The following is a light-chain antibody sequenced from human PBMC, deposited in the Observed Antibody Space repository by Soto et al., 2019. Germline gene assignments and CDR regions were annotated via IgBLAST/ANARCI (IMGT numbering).Light chain of an antibody. CDR1: QSVSSN. CDR3: QQYHNWWT. V-gene: IGKV3-15*01. CDR2: GAS. Sequence: LEMTQSPATLSVSPGERATLSCRASQSVSSNLVWYQQKPGQAPRLLIYGASTRVTGIPARFSGSGSGTEFTLTISSLQSEDFAVYYCQQYHNWWTFGQGTKVEIK. J-gene: IGKJ1*01.